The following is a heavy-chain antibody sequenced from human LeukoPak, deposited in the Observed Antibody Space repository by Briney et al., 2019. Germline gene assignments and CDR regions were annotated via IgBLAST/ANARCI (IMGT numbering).Heavy chain of an antibody. CDR2: INPNDGDT. CDR1: GYTFTDYY. Sequence: GASVKVSCKASGYTFTDYYMHWVRQAPGQGFEWMGWINPNDGDTNYKQKFPGRVTMTRDTAISTDHMEVSRLRSDDTAVYYCARANFLYCSSSTCLFDYWGQETLVIVSS. D-gene: IGHD2-2*01. V-gene: IGHV1-2*02. J-gene: IGHJ4*02. CDR3: ARANFLYCSSSTCLFDY.